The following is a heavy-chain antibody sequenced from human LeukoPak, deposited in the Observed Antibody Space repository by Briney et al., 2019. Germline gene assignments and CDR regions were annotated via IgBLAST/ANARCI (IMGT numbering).Heavy chain of an antibody. V-gene: IGHV1-2*02. D-gene: IGHD2-2*01. Sequence: ASVKVSCKASGYTFTGYYMHWVRQAPGQGLEWMGWINPNSGVTKYAQKFQGRVTMTRDTSIGTAYMELSRLRSDDTAVYYCARGNIASSWASFDYWGQGTLVTVSS. CDR2: INPNSGVT. J-gene: IGHJ4*02. CDR1: GYTFTGYY. CDR3: ARGNIASSWASFDY.